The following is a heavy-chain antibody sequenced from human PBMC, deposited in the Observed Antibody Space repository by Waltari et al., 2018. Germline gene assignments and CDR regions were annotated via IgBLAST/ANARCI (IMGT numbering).Heavy chain of an antibody. V-gene: IGHV1-69*05. J-gene: IGHJ4*02. CDR2: IIPIFGTA. CDR1: GGTFSSYA. Sequence: QVQLVQSGAEVKKPGSSVKVSCKASGGTFSSYAISWVRPAPGQGLEWMGGIIPIFGTANYAQKFQGRVTITTDESTSTAYMELSSLRSEDTAVYYCARDGGCSGGSCYSYYFDYWGQGTLVTVSS. D-gene: IGHD2-15*01. CDR3: ARDGGCSGGSCYSYYFDY.